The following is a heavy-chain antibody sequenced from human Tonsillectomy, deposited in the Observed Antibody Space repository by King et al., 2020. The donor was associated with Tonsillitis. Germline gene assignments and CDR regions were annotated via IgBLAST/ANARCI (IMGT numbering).Heavy chain of an antibody. Sequence: VQLVQSGAEVKKPGASVKVSCKASGYTFTGYYMHWVRQAPGQGLEGMGWINPNSGGTKYAQKFQGRGTMTRDTSISTAYMELSRMRSDDTAVYYCAGAYCSSTSCYSYYGMDVWGQGTTVTVSS. CDR2: INPNSGGT. CDR1: GYTFTGYY. V-gene: IGHV1-2*02. D-gene: IGHD2-2*02. J-gene: IGHJ6*02. CDR3: AGAYCSSTSCYSYYGMDV.